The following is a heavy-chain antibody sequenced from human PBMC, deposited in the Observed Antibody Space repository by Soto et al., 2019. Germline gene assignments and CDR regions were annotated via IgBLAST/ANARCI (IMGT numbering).Heavy chain of an antibody. Sequence: PSETLSLTYAVYGGSFSGYYWSWIRQPPGKGLEWIGEINHSGSTNYNPSLKSRVTISVDTSKNQFSLKLSSVTAADTAVYYCARGGSDIVVVVAAKNFDYWGQGTLVTVSS. J-gene: IGHJ4*02. CDR3: ARGGSDIVVVVAAKNFDY. D-gene: IGHD2-15*01. CDR2: INHSGST. CDR1: GGSFSGYY. V-gene: IGHV4-34*01.